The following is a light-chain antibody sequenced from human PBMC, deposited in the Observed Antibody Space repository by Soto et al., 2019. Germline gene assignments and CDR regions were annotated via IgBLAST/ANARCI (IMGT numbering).Light chain of an antibody. J-gene: IGLJ2*01. Sequence: QSALTQSASVSGSPGQSITISCTGTSSDVGGYNYVSWYQQHPGKAPKLMIYDVTNRPSGVSNRFSGSKSGNTASLTISGLQAEDEPEYYCSSHIRRNTLLFGGGTKLTVL. CDR3: SSHIRRNTLL. CDR1: SSDVGGYNY. V-gene: IGLV2-14*01. CDR2: DVT.